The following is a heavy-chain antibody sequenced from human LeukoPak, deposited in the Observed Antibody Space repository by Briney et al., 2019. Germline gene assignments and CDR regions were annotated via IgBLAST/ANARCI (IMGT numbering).Heavy chain of an antibody. D-gene: IGHD3-16*02. CDR2: TYYSGST. CDR1: GGSVSSSGYY. J-gene: IGHJ4*02. CDR3: ARPSRLGELSPFDY. Sequence: SETLSLTCTVSGGSVSSSGYYWGWVRQPPGKGLEWIGSTYYSGSTNYNPSLKSRVTITVDTSKNQFSLKLSSVTAADTAVYYCARPSRLGELSPFDYWGQGTLVSVSS. V-gene: IGHV4-39*07.